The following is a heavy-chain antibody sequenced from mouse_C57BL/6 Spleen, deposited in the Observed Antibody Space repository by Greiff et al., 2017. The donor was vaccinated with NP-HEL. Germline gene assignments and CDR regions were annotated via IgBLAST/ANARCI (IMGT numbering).Heavy chain of an antibody. CDR1: GYTFTSYW. D-gene: IGHD1-1*01. J-gene: IGHJ4*01. Sequence: VQLQQPGAELVKPGASVKLSCKASGYTFTSYWMHWVKQRPGQGLEWIGMIHPNSGSSNYNEKFKSKATLTVDKSSSTAYMQLSSLTSEDSAVYYCARSDYGLYYYAMDYWGQGTSVTVSS. V-gene: IGHV1-64*01. CDR2: IHPNSGSS. CDR3: ARSDYGLYYYAMDY.